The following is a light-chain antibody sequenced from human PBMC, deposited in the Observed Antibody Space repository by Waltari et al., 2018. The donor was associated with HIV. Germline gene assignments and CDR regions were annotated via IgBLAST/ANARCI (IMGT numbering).Light chain of an antibody. V-gene: IGKV3D-15*01. CDR1: QSVSSN. CDR2: GVS. CDR3: QKYNASPYS. Sequence: TQSPATLSLSPGERATLSCRASQSVSSNLAWYQQRPGQAPRLLIYGVSNRATGIPDRFSGSGSGTEFSLTINSLEPEDFAVYYCQKYNASPYSFGQGTEVEIK. J-gene: IGKJ2*03.